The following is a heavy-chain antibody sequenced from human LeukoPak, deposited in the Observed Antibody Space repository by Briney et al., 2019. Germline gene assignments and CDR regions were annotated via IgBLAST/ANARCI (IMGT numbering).Heavy chain of an antibody. D-gene: IGHD3-10*01. Sequence: SETLSLTCAVYGGSFSGYYWSWIRQPPGKGLEWIGEINHSGSTNYNPSLKSPVTISVDTSKNQFSLKLSSVTAADTAVYYCARDRYYGSGSYYNPRRGYFDYWGQGTLVTVSS. CDR1: GGSFSGYY. CDR3: ARDRYYGSGSYYNPRRGYFDY. CDR2: INHSGST. V-gene: IGHV4-34*01. J-gene: IGHJ4*02.